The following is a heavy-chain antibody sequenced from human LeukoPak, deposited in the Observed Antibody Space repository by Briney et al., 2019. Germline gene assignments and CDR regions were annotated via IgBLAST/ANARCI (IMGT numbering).Heavy chain of an antibody. J-gene: IGHJ4*02. Sequence: GGSLRVSCAASGFTFSTYTMYWVRHPPGKRLEWVSIIGNNGGGIHYADSVKGRFTISRDNFKNALYLQMNSLRVEDTAVYYCAKEQVVSPPWVSYFDYWGQGTLVTVSS. CDR3: AKEQVVSPPWVSYFDY. D-gene: IGHD1-26*01. V-gene: IGHV3-23*01. CDR1: GFTFSTYT. CDR2: IGNNGGGI.